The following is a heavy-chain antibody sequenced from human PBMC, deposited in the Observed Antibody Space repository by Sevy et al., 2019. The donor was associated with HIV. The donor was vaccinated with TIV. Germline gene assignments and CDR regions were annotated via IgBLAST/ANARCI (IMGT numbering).Heavy chain of an antibody. CDR2: IYYSRST. CDR3: ARALQNYYYGMDV. V-gene: IGHV4-59*01. J-gene: IGHJ6*02. Sequence: SETLSLTCTVSGDSISNYYWSWIRQPPGKGLEWMGYIYYSRSTNYNPSLKSPVTISVDKSKNQFSLKLSSVTAADTAVYYCARALQNYYYGMDVWGQGTTVTVSS. D-gene: IGHD3-16*02. CDR1: GDSISNYY.